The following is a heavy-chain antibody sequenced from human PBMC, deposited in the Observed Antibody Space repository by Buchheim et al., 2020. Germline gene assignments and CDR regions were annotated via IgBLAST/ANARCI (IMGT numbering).Heavy chain of an antibody. J-gene: IGHJ4*02. Sequence: QLQLQESGPGLVKPSETLSLTCTVSGGSISSSSYYWGWIRQPPGKGLEWIGSIYYSGSTYYNPSLKSRVTISVDTSKNQFSLMRSVMTAADTAVYYCAKHFEPRLAARGLDYWGQGTL. CDR1: GGSISSSSYY. CDR2: IYYSGST. CDR3: AKHFEPRLAARGLDY. D-gene: IGHD6-6*01. V-gene: IGHV4-39*01.